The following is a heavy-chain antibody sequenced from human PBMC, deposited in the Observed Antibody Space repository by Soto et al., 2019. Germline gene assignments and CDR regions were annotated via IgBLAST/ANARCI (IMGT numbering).Heavy chain of an antibody. CDR3: ASAYGMTTVTTSAPSP. CDR2: ISSSSSYI. D-gene: IGHD4-17*01. Sequence: PGGSLRLSCAASGFTFSSYSMNWVRQAPGKGLEWVSSISSSSSYIHYADSVKGRFTISRDNAKNSLYLQMNSLRAEDTAVYYCASAYGMTTVTTSAPSPWGQGTLVTVSS. CDR1: GFTFSSYS. V-gene: IGHV3-21*01. J-gene: IGHJ5*02.